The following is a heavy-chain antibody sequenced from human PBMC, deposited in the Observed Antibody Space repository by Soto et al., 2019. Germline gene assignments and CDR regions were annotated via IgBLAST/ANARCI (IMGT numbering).Heavy chain of an antibody. Sequence: SETLSLTCTVSTGSISSYYWSWIRQPPGKGLEWIGYIYYSGNPNYSPSLKSRVTISVDTSKNQFSLKLRSVTAADTAVYYCARRSFYGDYVDYWGQGTLVTVS. CDR1: TGSISSYY. D-gene: IGHD4-17*01. V-gene: IGHV4-59*08. J-gene: IGHJ4*02. CDR3: ARRSFYGDYVDY. CDR2: IYYSGNP.